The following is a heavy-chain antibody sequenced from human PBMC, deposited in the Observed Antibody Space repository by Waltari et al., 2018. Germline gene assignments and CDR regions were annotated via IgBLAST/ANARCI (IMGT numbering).Heavy chain of an antibody. D-gene: IGHD5-18*01. J-gene: IGHJ6*03. V-gene: IGHV4-59*01. CDR3: AGVYSSYYYYMDV. CDR1: GCSISSYS. CDR2: LYYSGST. Sequence: QVQLQESGPGLVKPSETLSLPCTVPGCSISSYSWSWIRQPPGKGLEWIGYLYYSGSTKYNPSLKSRVTITVDTSKNQFSLKLSSVTAADTAVYYCAGVYSSYYYYMDVWGKGTTVTVSS.